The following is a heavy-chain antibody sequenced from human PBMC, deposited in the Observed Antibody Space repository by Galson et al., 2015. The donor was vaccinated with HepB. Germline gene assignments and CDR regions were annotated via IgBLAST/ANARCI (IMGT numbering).Heavy chain of an antibody. D-gene: IGHD6-13*01. V-gene: IGHV4-59*01. Sequence: SETLSLTCTVSGGSISSYYWNWIRQPPGKGLEWIGYIYYSGSTKYNPSLKSRVTISVDTSKNQFSLKLDSVTAADTAVYYCARVGSSSWYYEYGFDPWGQGTLVTVSS. CDR3: ARVGSSSWYYEYGFDP. CDR1: GGSISSYY. J-gene: IGHJ5*02. CDR2: IYYSGST.